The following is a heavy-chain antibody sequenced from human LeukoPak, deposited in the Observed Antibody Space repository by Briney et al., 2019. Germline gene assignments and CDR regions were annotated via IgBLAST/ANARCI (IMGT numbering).Heavy chain of an antibody. CDR3: ARQLYGSDY. D-gene: IGHD4-17*01. CDR1: GVSFSTYY. CDR2: VNHSGYT. Sequence: SETLSLTCDVSGVSFSTYYWSWIRQSAEKGLEWIGEVNHSGYTNYNPSLKGRVTISADTSKNQFSLKLSSVTAADTAVYYCARQLYGSDYWGQGTLVTVSS. J-gene: IGHJ4*02. V-gene: IGHV4-34*01.